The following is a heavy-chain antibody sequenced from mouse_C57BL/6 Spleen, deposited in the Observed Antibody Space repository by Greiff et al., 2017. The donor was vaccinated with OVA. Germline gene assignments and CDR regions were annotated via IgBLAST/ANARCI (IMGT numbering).Heavy chain of an antibody. CDR3: ARRAGRDY. CDR1: GYTFTSYW. J-gene: IGHJ2*01. V-gene: IGHV1-50*01. Sequence: QVQLQQPGAELVKPGASVKLSCKASGYTFTSYWMQWVKQRPGQGLEWIGEIDPSDSYTNYNQKFKGKATLTVDTSSSTAYMQLSSLTSEDSAVYYGARRAGRDYWGQGTTLTVSS. CDR2: IDPSDSYT.